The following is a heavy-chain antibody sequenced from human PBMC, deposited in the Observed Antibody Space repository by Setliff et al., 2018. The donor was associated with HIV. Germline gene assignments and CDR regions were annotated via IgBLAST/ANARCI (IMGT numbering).Heavy chain of an antibody. V-gene: IGHV4-39*01. CDR3: ARQTWEYYDTLTGYYRSPKNFD. CDR1: GGSISSSSYY. CDR2: IYYRGST. D-gene: IGHD3-9*01. Sequence: LSLTCTVSGGSISSSSYYWGWIRQPPGKGLEWIGSIYYRGSTYYNPSLKSRVTISLDTSRNQFFLKLSSVTAPDTAIYYCARQTWEYYDTLTGYYRSPKNFD. J-gene: IGHJ4*01.